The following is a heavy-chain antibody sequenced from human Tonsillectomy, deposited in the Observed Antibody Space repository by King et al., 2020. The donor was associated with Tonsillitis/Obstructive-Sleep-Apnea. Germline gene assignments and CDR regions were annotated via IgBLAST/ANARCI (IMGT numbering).Heavy chain of an antibody. V-gene: IGHV5-51*01. J-gene: IGHJ4*02. CDR2: IYPGDSDT. CDR1: GYSFTSYW. D-gene: IGHD6-19*01. Sequence: QLVQSGAEVKKPGASLKISCKGSGYSFTSYWIGWVRQMPGKGLEWMGIIYPGDSDTRYSPSFQGQVTISADKSISTAYLQWSSLKASDTAMYYCARHPGGYSSGWYRGDFDYWGQGTLVTVSS. CDR3: ARHPGGYSSGWYRGDFDY.